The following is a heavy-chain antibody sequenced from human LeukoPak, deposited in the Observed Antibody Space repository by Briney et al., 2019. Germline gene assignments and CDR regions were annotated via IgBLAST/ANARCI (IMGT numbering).Heavy chain of an antibody. CDR1: GFTFSSYS. J-gene: IGHJ6*02. V-gene: IGHV3-48*04. Sequence: GGSLRLSCAASGFTFSSYSMNWVRQAPGKGLEWISYISISSGTKSYADSLKGRCTISRDNAKNSLYLQMNSLRAEDTAVYYCARRSVDGMDVWGQGTTVTVSS. CDR3: ARRSVDGMDV. CDR2: ISISSGTK. D-gene: IGHD2-15*01.